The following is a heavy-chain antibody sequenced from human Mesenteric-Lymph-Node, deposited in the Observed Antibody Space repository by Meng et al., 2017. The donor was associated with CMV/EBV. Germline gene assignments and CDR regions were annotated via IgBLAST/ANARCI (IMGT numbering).Heavy chain of an antibody. CDR3: AKDEVATITGYYYYGMDV. CDR1: GFTFSSYA. Sequence: GGSLRLSCAASGFTFSSYAMSWVRQAPGKGLEWVSVIYSGGSSTYYADSVKGRFTISRDNSKNTLYLQMNSLRAEDTAVYYCAKDEVATITGYYYYGMDVWGQGTTVTVSS. J-gene: IGHJ6*02. D-gene: IGHD5-12*01. CDR2: IYSGGSST. V-gene: IGHV3-23*03.